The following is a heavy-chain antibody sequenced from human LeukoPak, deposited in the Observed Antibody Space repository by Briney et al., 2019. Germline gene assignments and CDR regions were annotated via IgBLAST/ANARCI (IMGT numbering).Heavy chain of an antibody. CDR2: IYYSGST. CDR3: ARGGLWSGYYG. V-gene: IGHV4-39*07. CDR1: GGSISSSSYY. D-gene: IGHD3-3*01. J-gene: IGHJ4*02. Sequence: SETLSLTCTVSGGSISSSSYYWGWIRQPPGKGLEWIGSIYYSGSTYYNPSLKSRVTISVDTSKNQFSLKLSSVTAADTAVYYCARGGLWSGYYGWGQGTLVTVSS.